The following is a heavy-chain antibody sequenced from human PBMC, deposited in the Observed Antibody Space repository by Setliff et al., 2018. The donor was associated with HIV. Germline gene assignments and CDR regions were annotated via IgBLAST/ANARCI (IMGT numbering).Heavy chain of an antibody. CDR3: ARVDTVKSGFDI. D-gene: IGHD5-18*01. J-gene: IGHJ3*02. CDR2: ISYDGVNE. CDR1: GFTFKNHA. Sequence: PGGSLRLSCVASGFTFKNHAMYWVRQAPGKGLEWVAVISYDGVNEYYAESLKDRFTISRDNSKNTLYVQMNSLRGEDTAIYYCARVDTVKSGFDIWGQGTMVTVSS. V-gene: IGHV3-30*04.